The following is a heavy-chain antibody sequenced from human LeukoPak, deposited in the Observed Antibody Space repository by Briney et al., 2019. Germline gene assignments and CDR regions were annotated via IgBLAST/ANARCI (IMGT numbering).Heavy chain of an antibody. CDR2: INPSGGST. CDR1: GYTFTSYY. J-gene: IGHJ4*02. V-gene: IGHV1-46*01. CDR3: ARDLGSGQPGTIPGGLDY. Sequence: ASVKVSCKASGYTFTSYYMHWVRQAPGQGLEWMGIINPSGGSTSYAQKFQGRVTMTRDMSTSTVYMELSSLRSEDTAVFYCARDLGSGQPGTIPGGLDYWGQGTLVTVSA. D-gene: IGHD1-7*01.